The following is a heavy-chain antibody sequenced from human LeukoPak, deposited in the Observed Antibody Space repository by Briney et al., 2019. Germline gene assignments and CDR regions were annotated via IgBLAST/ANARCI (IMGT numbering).Heavy chain of an antibody. J-gene: IGHJ4*02. V-gene: IGHV5-51*01. CDR3: AREGLAVAAAHPFDY. Sequence: NHGESLKISCKGSGYSFTSYWIGWVRQMPGKGLEWMGIIYPGDSDTRYGPSFQGQVTISADKSISTAYLQWSSLKASDTAMYYCAREGLAVAAAHPFDYWGQGTLVTVSS. CDR2: IYPGDSDT. CDR1: GYSFTSYW. D-gene: IGHD6-13*01.